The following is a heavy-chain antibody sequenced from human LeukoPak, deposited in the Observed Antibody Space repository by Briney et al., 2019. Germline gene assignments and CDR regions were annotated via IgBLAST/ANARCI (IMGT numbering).Heavy chain of an antibody. CDR2: IISSSSYI. J-gene: IGHJ4*02. V-gene: IGHV3-21*01. D-gene: IGHD3-10*01. Sequence: GGSLRLSCAASGFTFSSYSMNWVRQAPGKGLEWVSSIISSSSYIYYADSVKGRFTISRDNAKNSLYLQMNSLRAEDTAVYYCARGILGGHYFDYWGQGTLVAVSS. CDR3: ARGILGGHYFDY. CDR1: GFTFSSYS.